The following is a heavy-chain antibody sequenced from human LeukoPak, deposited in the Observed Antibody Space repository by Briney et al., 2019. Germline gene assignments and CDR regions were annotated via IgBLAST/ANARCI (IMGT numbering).Heavy chain of an antibody. CDR2: ISGSGGST. CDR3: AKGLISGSSLGGGY. V-gene: IGHV3-23*01. Sequence: QPGGSLRLSCAASGFTFSSYAMSWVRQAPGKGLEWVSAISGSGGSTYYADSVKGRFTISRDNSKNTLYLQMNSLRAEDTAVYYCAKGLISGSSLGGGYWGQGTLVTVSS. J-gene: IGHJ4*02. D-gene: IGHD1-26*01. CDR1: GFTFSSYA.